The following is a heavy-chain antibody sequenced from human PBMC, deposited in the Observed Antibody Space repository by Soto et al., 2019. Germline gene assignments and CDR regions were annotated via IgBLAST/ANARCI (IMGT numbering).Heavy chain of an antibody. CDR2: VYYSGST. J-gene: IGHJ4*02. D-gene: IGHD1-1*01. Sequence: SETLSLTCAVSGASISSYYWSWIRQPPGKGLEWIGYVYYSGSTNYNPSLKGRVTISVDTSKNQFSLKLSSVTAADTAMYYCARDTTPSLWGQGTLVTV. V-gene: IGHV4-59*01. CDR1: GASISSYY. CDR3: ARDTTPSL.